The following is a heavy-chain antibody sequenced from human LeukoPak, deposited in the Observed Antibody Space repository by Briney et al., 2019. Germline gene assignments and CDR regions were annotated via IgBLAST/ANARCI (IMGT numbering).Heavy chain of an antibody. D-gene: IGHD6-13*01. CDR1: GGSISSYY. Sequence: SSETLSLTCTVSGGSISSYYWSWIRQPPGKGLEWIGYIYYSGTTNYNPSLKSRVTISVDTSKNQFSLKLSSATAADTAVYYCARGVYIAAAQYGYWGQGTLVTVSS. CDR2: IYYSGTT. J-gene: IGHJ4*02. V-gene: IGHV4-59*01. CDR3: ARGVYIAAAQYGY.